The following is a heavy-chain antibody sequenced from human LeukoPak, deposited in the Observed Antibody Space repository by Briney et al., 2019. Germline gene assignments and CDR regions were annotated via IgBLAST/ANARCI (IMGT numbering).Heavy chain of an antibody. CDR1: GGSFSGYY. CDR3: ARHLDCSSSRCHNYYYYYGMDV. D-gene: IGHD2-2*02. CDR2: ISYSGST. V-gene: IGHV4-59*08. J-gene: IGHJ6*02. Sequence: SETLSLTCAVYGGSFSGYYWSWIRQPPGKGLEWIGYISYSGSTDYNPSLKSRVTISGDTSKNQFSLKLSSVTAADTAVYYCARHLDCSSSRCHNYYYYYGMDVWGQGTTVTVSS.